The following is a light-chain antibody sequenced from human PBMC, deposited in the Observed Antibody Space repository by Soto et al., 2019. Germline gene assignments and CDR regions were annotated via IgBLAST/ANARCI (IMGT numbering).Light chain of an antibody. V-gene: IGLV2-14*01. J-gene: IGLJ2*01. Sequence: QSVLTQPASVSGSPGQSITISCTGTSSDVGGYNYVSWYQQYPGIAPKLMIYDVSDRPSGVSNRFSGSKSGDTASLTISGLQAEDEADYYCSSFTSSSTPVFGGGTKLTVL. CDR1: SSDVGGYNY. CDR2: DVS. CDR3: SSFTSSSTPV.